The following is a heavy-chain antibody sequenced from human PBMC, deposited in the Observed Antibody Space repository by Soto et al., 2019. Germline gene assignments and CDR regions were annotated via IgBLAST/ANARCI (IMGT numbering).Heavy chain of an antibody. D-gene: IGHD5-12*01. CDR2: INHSGST. Sequence: SETLSLTCAVYGGSFSGYYWSWIRQPPGKGLEWIGEINHSGSTNYNPSLKSRVTISVDTSKNQFSLKLSSVTAADTAVYYCAIGRRGYDFRNWFDPWGQGTLVTVSS. CDR1: GGSFSGYY. J-gene: IGHJ5*02. CDR3: AIGRRGYDFRNWFDP. V-gene: IGHV4-34*01.